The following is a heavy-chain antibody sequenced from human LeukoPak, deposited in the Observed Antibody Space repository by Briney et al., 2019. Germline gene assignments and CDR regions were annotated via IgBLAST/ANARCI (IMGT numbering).Heavy chain of an antibody. Sequence: PGRSLRLSCAASGFTFSSYAMHWVRQAPGKGLEWVAVISYDGSNRYYADSVKGRFTISRDNSKNTLYLQMNSLRAEDTAVYYCATDRLREYYYMDVWGKGTTVTVSS. J-gene: IGHJ6*03. CDR3: ATDRLREYYYMDV. CDR2: ISYDGSNR. CDR1: GFTFSSYA. V-gene: IGHV3-30*04. D-gene: IGHD1-26*01.